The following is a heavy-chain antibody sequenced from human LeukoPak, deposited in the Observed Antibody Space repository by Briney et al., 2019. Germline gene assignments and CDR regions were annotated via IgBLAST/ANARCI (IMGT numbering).Heavy chain of an antibody. D-gene: IGHD4-17*01. V-gene: IGHV4-4*07. CDR1: GGSISSYY. J-gene: IGHJ6*02. Sequence: SETLSLNCTVSGGSISSYYWSWIRQPAGKGLEWIGRIYTSGNTNYNPSLKGRVTMSVDTSKNQFSLKLSSVTAADTAVYYCARMTTVTAHHYYYSGMDVWGQGTTVTVSS. CDR2: IYTSGNT. CDR3: ARMTTVTAHHYYYSGMDV.